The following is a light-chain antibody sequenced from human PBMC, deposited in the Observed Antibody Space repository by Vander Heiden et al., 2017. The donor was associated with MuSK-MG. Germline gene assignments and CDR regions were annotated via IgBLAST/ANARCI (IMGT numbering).Light chain of an antibody. CDR2: DVT. V-gene: IGLV2-8*01. J-gene: IGLJ2*01. CDR3: TSYAANKFMV. CDR1: RSDVGYHDL. Sequence: QSALTQPPSASGSPGQSVPLSCTGTRSDVGYHDLVSCYQQHPGKAHKLIIYDVTKRPSGVPDRFSGAKSGNTASLTVSGLQAEDEADYYCTSYAANKFMVSGGGTKLTVL.